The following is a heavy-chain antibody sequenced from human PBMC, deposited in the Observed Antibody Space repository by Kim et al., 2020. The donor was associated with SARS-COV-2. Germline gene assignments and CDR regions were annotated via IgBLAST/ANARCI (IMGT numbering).Heavy chain of an antibody. D-gene: IGHD4-4*01. CDR2: IISDGGST. J-gene: IGHJ4*02. Sequence: GGSLRLSCAASGFTFSSYWMHWVRQAPGKGLVWVSRIISDGGSTPYADSVKGRFTIFRDNAKNTLYLQMNSLRAEDTAVYYCASGGYSSKQTVVDYWGQGTLVTVSS. V-gene: IGHV3-74*01. CDR1: GFTFSSYW. CDR3: ASGGYSSKQTVVDY.